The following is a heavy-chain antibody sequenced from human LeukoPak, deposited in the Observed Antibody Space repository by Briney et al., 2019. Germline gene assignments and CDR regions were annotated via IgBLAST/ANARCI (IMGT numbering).Heavy chain of an antibody. CDR2: FSPSGDNT. V-gene: IGHV1-46*01. CDR1: GYTFPSYF. D-gene: IGHD3-22*01. Sequence: ASVKVSCKAPGYTFPSYFVHWVRQAPGQGLGWMGTFSPSGDNTNYAQKFQGRVTVTRDMSASTVYMELSSLRSDDTAVYFCARDFGGYYDSRGEAFDIWGKGTMVSVPS. J-gene: IGHJ3*02. CDR3: ARDFGGYYDSRGEAFDI.